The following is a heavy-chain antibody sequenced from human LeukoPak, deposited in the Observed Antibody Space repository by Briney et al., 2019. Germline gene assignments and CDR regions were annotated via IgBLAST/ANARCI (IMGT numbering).Heavy chain of an antibody. CDR3: ARARKQQLYFDAFDI. J-gene: IGHJ3*02. Sequence: SETLSLTCTVSGGSISSSSYYWGWIRQPPGKGLEWIGSIYYSGSTYYNPSLKSRVTISVDTSKNHFSLKLSSVTAADTAVYYCARARKQQLYFDAFDIWGQGTMVTVPS. CDR1: GGSISSSSYY. D-gene: IGHD6-13*01. CDR2: IYYSGST. V-gene: IGHV4-39*02.